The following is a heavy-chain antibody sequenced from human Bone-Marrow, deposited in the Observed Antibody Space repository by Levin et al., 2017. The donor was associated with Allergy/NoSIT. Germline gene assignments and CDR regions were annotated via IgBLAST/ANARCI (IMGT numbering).Heavy chain of an antibody. CDR3: ARVQSGADDY. Sequence: SCAASGLSFRNYAMHWVRQAPGKGLEWVAGIQFDGSNKYYVDSVKGRFTISRDNSKNTLYLQMNSLRVEDTAMYYCARVQSGADDYWGQGTLVTVSS. J-gene: IGHJ4*02. CDR2: IQFDGSNK. D-gene: IGHD3-10*01. CDR1: GLSFRNYA. V-gene: IGHV3-33*01.